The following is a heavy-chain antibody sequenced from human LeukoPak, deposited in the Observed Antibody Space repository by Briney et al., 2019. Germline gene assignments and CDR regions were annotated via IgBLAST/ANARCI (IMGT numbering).Heavy chain of an antibody. Sequence: GGSLRLSCAASGFTFSNAWMSWVRQAPGKGLEWVGRIKSKTDGGTTDYADSVKGRFTISRDNSKNTLYLQMNSLRAEDTAVYYCARDPIPSYCTNGVCPIYFDYWGQGTLATVSS. D-gene: IGHD2-8*01. CDR1: GFTFSNAW. J-gene: IGHJ4*02. CDR2: IKSKTDGGTT. CDR3: ARDPIPSYCTNGVCPIYFDY. V-gene: IGHV3-15*01.